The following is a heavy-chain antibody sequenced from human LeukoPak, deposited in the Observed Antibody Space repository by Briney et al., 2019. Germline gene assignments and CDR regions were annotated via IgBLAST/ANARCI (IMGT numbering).Heavy chain of an antibody. CDR3: PRDKGYGFDI. CDR2: ISNDGGRT. J-gene: IGHJ3*02. V-gene: IGHV3-74*03. Sequence: GGSLRLSCAASGLTFSSYWMSWVRQAPGKGLVWVSRISNDGGRTTYADSVKGRFTISRDNAKNTLYLQMNSLRAEDTAVYYCPRDKGYGFDIWGQGTMVTVSS. CDR1: GLTFSSYW.